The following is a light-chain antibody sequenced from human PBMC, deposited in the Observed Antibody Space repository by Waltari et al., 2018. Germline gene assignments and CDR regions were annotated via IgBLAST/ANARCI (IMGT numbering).Light chain of an antibody. V-gene: IGLV3-10*01. J-gene: IGLJ2*01. CDR2: EDN. CDR1: ALPKKY. CDR3: YSTDRTGKQRV. Sequence: SYELTQPPSVSVSPGQTDRIACTGNALPKKYGNWYQQKSGKAPVLVIYEDNNRRSGIPERFSGSSSGTMVTLTFSGAQVEDEGDYYCYSTDRTGKQRVFGGGTKLTVL.